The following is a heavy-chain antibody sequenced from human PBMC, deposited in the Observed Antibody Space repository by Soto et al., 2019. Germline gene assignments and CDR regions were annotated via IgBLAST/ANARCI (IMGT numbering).Heavy chain of an antibody. CDR3: ARGSINWELPPGPDY. V-gene: IGHV3-48*01. J-gene: IGHJ4*02. D-gene: IGHD1-7*01. CDR2: ISSSSSTI. CDR1: GFTFSSYS. Sequence: GGSLRLSCAASGFTFSSYSMNWVRQAPGKGLEWVSYISSSSSTIYYADSVKGRFTISRDNAKNSLYLQMNSLRAEDTAVYYCARGSINWELPPGPDYWGQGTLVTVSS.